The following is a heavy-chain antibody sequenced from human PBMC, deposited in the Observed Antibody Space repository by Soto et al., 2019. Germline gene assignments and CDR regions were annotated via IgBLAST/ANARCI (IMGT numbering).Heavy chain of an antibody. CDR2: MHPNSGNT. CDR1: GYTFTSYD. V-gene: IGHV1-8*01. D-gene: IGHD3-9*01. CDR3: ARGQGYYDILTGCYMSYYYGMDV. Sequence: ASVKVSCKASGYTFTSYDINWVREATGQGLEWMGWMHPNSGNTGYAQKFHGRFTMTRNTSISTAYMELSSLRSEDTAVYYCARGQGYYDILTGCYMSYYYGMDVWGQGTTVTVSS. J-gene: IGHJ6*02.